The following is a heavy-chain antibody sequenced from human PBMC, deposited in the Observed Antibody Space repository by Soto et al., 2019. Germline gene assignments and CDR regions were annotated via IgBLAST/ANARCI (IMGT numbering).Heavy chain of an antibody. CDR1: GFTFSIYG. CDR3: AKDLAQRRYYYGMDV. Sequence: LRLSCVASGFTFSIYGMHWVRQAPGKGLEWVAVISYDGTDKYYADSVKGRFTISRDNSKNTLFLQMTSLRVEETAVYYCAKDLAQRRYYYGMDVWGQGTTVTVSS. CDR2: ISYDGTDK. J-gene: IGHJ6*02. V-gene: IGHV3-30*18.